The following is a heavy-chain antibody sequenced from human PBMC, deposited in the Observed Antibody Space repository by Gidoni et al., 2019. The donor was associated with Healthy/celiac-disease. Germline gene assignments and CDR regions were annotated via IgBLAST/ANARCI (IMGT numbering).Heavy chain of an antibody. Sequence: VQLVASGGGVVQPGRSLRLSGAASGFTFRSSGMPWVRQAPGKGLEWVAVISYDGSKKYYADSVKGRFTISRDNSKNTLYLQMNSLRAEDTAVYYCASEGVSGAVAGEAFDYWGQGTLVTVSS. J-gene: IGHJ4*02. CDR3: ASEGVSGAVAGEAFDY. CDR2: ISYDGSKK. D-gene: IGHD6-19*01. CDR1: GFTFRSSG. V-gene: IGHV3-30-3*01.